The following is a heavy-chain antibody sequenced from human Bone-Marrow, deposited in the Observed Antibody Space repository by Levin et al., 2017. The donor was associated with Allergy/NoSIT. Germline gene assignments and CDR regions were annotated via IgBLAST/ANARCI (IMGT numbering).Heavy chain of an antibody. Sequence: GGSLRLSCAASGFTFSGYSVIWVRQAPGKGLEWISYISSSSSNKYYADSVKGRFTISRDNAKNSLYLQMSSLGAEDTAVYYCARKVSSGWHNDYWGQGTLVTVSS. J-gene: IGHJ4*02. D-gene: IGHD6-19*01. CDR2: ISSSSSNK. CDR1: GFTFSGYS. CDR3: ARKVSSGWHNDY. V-gene: IGHV3-48*01.